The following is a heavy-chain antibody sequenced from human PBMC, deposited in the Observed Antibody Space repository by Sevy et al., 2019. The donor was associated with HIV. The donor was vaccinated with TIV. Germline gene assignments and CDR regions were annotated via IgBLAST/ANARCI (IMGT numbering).Heavy chain of an antibody. CDR3: ARDGGSTDRGMDV. J-gene: IGHJ6*02. V-gene: IGHV3-21*01. Sequence: GGSLRLSCAASGFTFSSYSMNWVRRAPGKGLEWVSSLRGSSHYIYYVDSVKGRYTISRDDAKNSLHLQMNSLRAEDTAIYYSARDGGSTDRGMDVWGQGTTVTVSS. CDR1: GFTFSSYS. D-gene: IGHD3-16*01. CDR2: LRGSSHYI.